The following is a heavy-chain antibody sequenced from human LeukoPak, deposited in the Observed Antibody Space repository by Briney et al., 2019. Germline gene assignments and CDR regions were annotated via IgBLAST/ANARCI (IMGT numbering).Heavy chain of an antibody. CDR1: GFTFSSYS. V-gene: IGHV3-21*01. CDR2: ISSSSSYI. D-gene: IGHD3-22*01. J-gene: IGHJ4*02. CDR3: ARGDSSGFYRY. Sequence: GGSLRLSCAASGFTFSSYSMNWVRQAPGKGLAWVSSISSSSSYIYYADSVNGRFTISRDNAKNSLYLRMNSLRAEDTAVYNCARGDSSGFYRYWGQGTLVTVSS.